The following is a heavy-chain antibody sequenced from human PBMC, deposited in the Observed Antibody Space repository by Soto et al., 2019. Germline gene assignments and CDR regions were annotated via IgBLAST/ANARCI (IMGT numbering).Heavy chain of an antibody. J-gene: IGHJ6*02. V-gene: IGHV3-30-3*01. CDR2: ISYDGSNK. D-gene: IGHD6-13*01. Sequence: QVQLVESGGGVVQPGRSLRLSCAASGFTFSSYAMHWVRQAPGKGLEWVAVISYDGSNKYYADSVKGRFTISRDNSKNTLYLQMNSRRAEDTAVYYCAREQGSSWDYGMDVWGQGTTVTVSS. CDR3: AREQGSSWDYGMDV. CDR1: GFTFSSYA.